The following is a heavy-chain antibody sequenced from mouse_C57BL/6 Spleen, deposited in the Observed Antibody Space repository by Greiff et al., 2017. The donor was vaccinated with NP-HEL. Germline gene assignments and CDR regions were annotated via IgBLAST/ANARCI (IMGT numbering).Heavy chain of an antibody. CDR1: GYAFSSYW. CDR2: IYPGDGDT. V-gene: IGHV1-80*01. J-gene: IGHJ4*01. CDR3: ARKGDYRYAMDY. Sequence: VQLQQSGAELVKPGASVKISCKASGYAFSSYWMNWVKQRPGKGLEWIGQIYPGDGDTNYNGKFKGKATLTADKSSSTAYMQLSSLTSEDSAVYFCARKGDYRYAMDYWGQGTSVTVSS. D-gene: IGHD2-4*01.